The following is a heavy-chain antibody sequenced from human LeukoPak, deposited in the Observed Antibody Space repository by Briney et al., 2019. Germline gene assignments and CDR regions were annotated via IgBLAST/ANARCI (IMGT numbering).Heavy chain of an antibody. Sequence: PGGSLRLSCAASGFTFSSYAMSWVRQAPGKGVEWASAISGGGSSTHYADSVKGRFTISRDNSKNTLYLQMNSLRAEDTAVYYCAKAMYSSGWDDLDYWGQGTLVTVSS. J-gene: IGHJ4*02. CDR1: GFTFSSYA. CDR2: ISGGGSST. CDR3: AKAMYSSGWDDLDY. D-gene: IGHD6-19*01. V-gene: IGHV3-23*01.